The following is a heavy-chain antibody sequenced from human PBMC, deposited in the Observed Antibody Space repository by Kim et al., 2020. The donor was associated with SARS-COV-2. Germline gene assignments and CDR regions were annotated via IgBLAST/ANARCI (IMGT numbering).Heavy chain of an antibody. V-gene: IGHV4-59*01. CDR3: ARMTSLYPFCGGDCYGAFDI. D-gene: IGHD2-21*02. Sequence: SETLSLTCTVSGGSISSYYWSWIRQPPGKGLEWIGYIYYSGSTNYNPSLKSRVTISVDTSKNQFSLKLSSVTAADTAVYYCARMTSLYPFCGGDCYGAFDIWGQGTMVTVSS. J-gene: IGHJ3*02. CDR2: IYYSGST. CDR1: GGSISSYY.